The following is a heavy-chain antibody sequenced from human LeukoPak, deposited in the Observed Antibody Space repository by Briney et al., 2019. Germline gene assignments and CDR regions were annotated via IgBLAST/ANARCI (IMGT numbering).Heavy chain of an antibody. CDR2: MNPNSGNT. Sequence: ASVKVSRKASGYTFTSYDINWVRQATGQGLEWMGWMNPNSGNTGYAQKFQGRVTITRNTSISTAYMELSSLRSEDTAVYYCAVGGLLWFGELVFWGQGTLVTVSS. CDR3: AVGGLLWFGELVF. D-gene: IGHD3-10*01. J-gene: IGHJ4*02. CDR1: GYTFTSYD. V-gene: IGHV1-8*03.